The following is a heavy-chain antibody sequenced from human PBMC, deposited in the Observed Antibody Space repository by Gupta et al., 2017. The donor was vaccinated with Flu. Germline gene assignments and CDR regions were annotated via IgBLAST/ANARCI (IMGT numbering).Heavy chain of an antibody. CDR3: AKDMVGVLPGGLHI. V-gene: IGHV3-9*01. CDR1: GFTFDDYA. Sequence: EVQLVESGGGLVQPGRSLRLSCAASGFTFDDYAMHWVRQAPGKGLEWVSGISRNSGSIDYADSVKGRFTISRDNAKNSLYLQMNSLRAEDTALYYCAKDMVGVLPGGLHIWGQGTMVTDAS. J-gene: IGHJ3*02. CDR2: ISRNSGSI. D-gene: IGHD2-15*01.